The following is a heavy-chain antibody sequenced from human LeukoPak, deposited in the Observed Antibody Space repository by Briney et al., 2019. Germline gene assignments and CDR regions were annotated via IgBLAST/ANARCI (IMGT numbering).Heavy chain of an antibody. Sequence: GGSLRLPCAASGFTFSNAWMSWVRQAPGKGLEWVSAISGSGGSTYYADSVKGRFTISRDNSKNTLYLQMNSLRAEDTAVYYCAKHGQRYYYDSSGYPLGAFDIWGQGTMVTVSS. CDR1: GFTFSNAW. CDR3: AKHGQRYYYDSSGYPLGAFDI. V-gene: IGHV3-23*01. J-gene: IGHJ3*02. D-gene: IGHD3-22*01. CDR2: ISGSGGST.